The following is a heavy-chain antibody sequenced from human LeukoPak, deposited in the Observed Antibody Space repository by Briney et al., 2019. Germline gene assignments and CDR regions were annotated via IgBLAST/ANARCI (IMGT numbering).Heavy chain of an antibody. J-gene: IGHJ3*02. CDR3: ARDRGDMDDAFDI. Sequence: GGSPRLSCAASGFTFSSYSMNWVRQAPGKGLEWVSYISSSSSTIYYADSVKGRFTISRDNAKNSLYLQMNSLRAEDTAVYYCARDRGDMDDAFDIWGQGTMVTVSS. D-gene: IGHD3-16*01. CDR2: ISSSSSTI. CDR1: GFTFSSYS. V-gene: IGHV3-48*01.